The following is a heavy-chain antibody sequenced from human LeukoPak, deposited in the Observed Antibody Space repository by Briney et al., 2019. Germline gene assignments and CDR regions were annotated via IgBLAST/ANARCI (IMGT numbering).Heavy chain of an antibody. CDR1: GGSFSGYY. Sequence: SETLSLTCAVYGGSFSGYYWSWIRQPPGKGLEWIGEINHSGSTNYNPSLKSRVTISVDTSKNQFSLKLSSVTAADTAVYYCARASLRFSYAFDIWGQGTMVIVSS. CDR2: INHSGST. J-gene: IGHJ3*02. CDR3: ARASLRFSYAFDI. D-gene: IGHD3-3*01. V-gene: IGHV4-34*01.